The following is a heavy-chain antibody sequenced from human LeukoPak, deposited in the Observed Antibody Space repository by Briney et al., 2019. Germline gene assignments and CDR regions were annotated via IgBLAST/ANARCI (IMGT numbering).Heavy chain of an antibody. V-gene: IGHV1-24*01. D-gene: IGHD2-2*01. Sequence: ASVKVSCKVSGYTLTELSMHWVRQAPGKGLEWMGGFDPEDGETIYAQKFQGRVTMTEDTSTDTAYMELSSLRSEDTAVYYCATDSLGYCSSTSCYYYMDVWGKGTTVTVSS. CDR1: GYTLTELS. J-gene: IGHJ6*03. CDR2: FDPEDGET. CDR3: ATDSLGYCSSTSCYYYMDV.